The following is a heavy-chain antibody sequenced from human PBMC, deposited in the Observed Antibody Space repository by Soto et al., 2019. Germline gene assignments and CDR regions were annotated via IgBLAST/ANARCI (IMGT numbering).Heavy chain of an antibody. D-gene: IGHD6-19*01. Sequence: GGSLRLSCAASGFSFSTYGMHWVRQAPGKGLEWVAVIWYDGSSKYYADSVKGRFTISRDNSKNTLYLQMNSLRGDDTAVYYCARDLYSSAFDYWGQGTLVTVSS. CDR3: ARDLYSSAFDY. CDR2: IWYDGSSK. J-gene: IGHJ4*02. V-gene: IGHV3-33*01. CDR1: GFSFSTYG.